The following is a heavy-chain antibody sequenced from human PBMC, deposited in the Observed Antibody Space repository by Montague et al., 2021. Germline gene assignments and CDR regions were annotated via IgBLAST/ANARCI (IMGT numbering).Heavy chain of an antibody. Sequence: SETLSLTCTVSGVSINTNSFFWAWIRPTPGMGLVWIGSVYDSGSTNHTPSLKSRVTIVVDTTKNQFSLNLTSVTAADTSVFYCSRGPFFFDSRGDYNFDSLDVWGQGTMVTVSS. CDR1: GVSINTNSFF. V-gene: IGHV4-39*01. CDR2: VYDSGST. CDR3: SRGPFFFDSRGDYNFDSLDV. D-gene: IGHD3-22*01. J-gene: IGHJ3*01.